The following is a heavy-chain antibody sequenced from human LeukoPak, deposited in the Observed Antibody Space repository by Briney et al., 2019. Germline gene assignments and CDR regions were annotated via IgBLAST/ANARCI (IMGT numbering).Heavy chain of an antibody. Sequence: ASVKVSCTASGYTFTSYAMNWVRQAPGQGLEWMGWINTNTGNPTYAQGFTGRFVFSLDTSVSTAYLQISSLKAEDTAVYYCARDPQSYSSSWPLDYWGQGTLVTVSS. CDR1: GYTFTSYA. J-gene: IGHJ4*02. V-gene: IGHV7-4-1*02. CDR2: INTNTGNP. CDR3: ARDPQSYSSSWPLDY. D-gene: IGHD6-13*01.